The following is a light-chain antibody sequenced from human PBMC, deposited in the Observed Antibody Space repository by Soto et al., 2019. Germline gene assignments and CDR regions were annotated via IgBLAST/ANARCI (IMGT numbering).Light chain of an antibody. CDR3: QQSYGTPLT. J-gene: IGKJ4*01. V-gene: IGKV1-39*01. Sequence: DMEMTQSPSSLSASVGDRVTITGRASQSISNYLNWYQHKPGKVPKLLIYAASSLQSGVPTRFSGSGSGTDFTLTINSLQPEDVATYYCQQSYGTPLTFGGGTKIEIK. CDR1: QSISNY. CDR2: AAS.